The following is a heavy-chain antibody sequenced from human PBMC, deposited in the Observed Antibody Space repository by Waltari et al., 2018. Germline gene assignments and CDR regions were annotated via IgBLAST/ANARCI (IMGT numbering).Heavy chain of an antibody. CDR1: GFTFRTYW. CDR2: IKQDGSEK. D-gene: IGHD6-13*01. Sequence: EVQLVESGGGLVQPGGSLRLSCAASGFTFRTYWRSWGRQAPGKGLEWVANIKQDGSEKYYVDSVKGRFTISRDNAKNSLYLQMNSLRAEDTAMYYCARYSSSWGWLDPWGQGTLVTVSS. CDR3: ARYSSSWGWLDP. V-gene: IGHV3-7*01. J-gene: IGHJ5*02.